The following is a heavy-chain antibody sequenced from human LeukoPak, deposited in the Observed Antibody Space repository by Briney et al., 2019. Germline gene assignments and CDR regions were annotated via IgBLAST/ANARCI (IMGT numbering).Heavy chain of an antibody. J-gene: IGHJ4*02. CDR3: AKTSEDRHFDY. V-gene: IGHV3-66*01. CDR1: GFSVSGNY. D-gene: IGHD3-10*01. Sequence: GGSLRLSCAASGFSVSGNYMSWVRQAPGKGLEWVSVIYSGGTTYYADSVKARFTISRDNSKDTLYLQINSLRAEDTAVYYCAKTSEDRHFDYWGQGTLVTVSS. CDR2: IYSGGTT.